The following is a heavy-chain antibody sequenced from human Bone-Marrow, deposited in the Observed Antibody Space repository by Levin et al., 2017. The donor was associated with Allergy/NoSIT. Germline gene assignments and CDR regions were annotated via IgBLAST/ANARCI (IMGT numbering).Heavy chain of an antibody. V-gene: IGHV4-39*01. J-gene: IGHJ4*02. CDR2: TDYSGST. Sequence: PSETLSLTCTVSGSRHYWGWIRQPPGKGLEWIASTDYSGSTNYNPSLKSRVTILLDTSQFSLKLNSVTAADTALYYCASPTIETPYYFDYWDQGTLVIVSS. CDR1: GSRHY. D-gene: IGHD1-26*01. CDR3: ASPTIETPYYFDY.